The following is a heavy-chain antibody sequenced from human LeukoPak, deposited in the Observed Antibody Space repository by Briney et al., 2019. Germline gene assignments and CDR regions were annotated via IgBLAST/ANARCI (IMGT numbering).Heavy chain of an antibody. CDR1: GYTFTSYG. D-gene: IGHD3-3*01. V-gene: IGHV1-18*01. Sequence: GSVKVSCMASGYTFTSYGISWVRPAPGQGLERMGWISAYNGNTNYAQKAKSRVPMTTVTSPSTASMELRRLRSDDTAVYYCARDRAPPPYSDFWRGPEGYYGMDVWGQGTPDTVSS. CDR2: ISAYNGNT. CDR3: ARDRAPPPYSDFWRGPEGYYGMDV. J-gene: IGHJ6*02.